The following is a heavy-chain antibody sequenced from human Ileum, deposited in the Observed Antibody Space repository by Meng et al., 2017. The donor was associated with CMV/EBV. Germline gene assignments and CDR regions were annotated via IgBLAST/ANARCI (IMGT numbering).Heavy chain of an antibody. J-gene: IGHJ1*01. CDR2: ISGSGGST. CDR1: GFTFSSYA. V-gene: IGHV3-23*01. D-gene: IGHD2-21*01. Sequence: GASLKISCAASGFTFSSYAMNWVRQAPGKGLEWVSAISGSGGSTYYADSVKGRFTISRDNSKNTLYLQMNSLRAEDTAVYYCAKSIYPAYWGQGTLVTVSS. CDR3: AKSIYPAY.